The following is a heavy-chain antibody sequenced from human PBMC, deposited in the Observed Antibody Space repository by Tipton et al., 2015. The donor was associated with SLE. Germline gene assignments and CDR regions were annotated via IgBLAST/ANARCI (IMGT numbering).Heavy chain of an antibody. V-gene: IGHV4-4*08. CDR3: ARGNYDSSGYYYFWDY. CDR1: GGSISSYS. J-gene: IGHJ4*02. Sequence: TRSHTCTVSGGSISSYSWSWIRQPPGKGLEWIGYIYSSGSTNSNPSLKSRVTISVDTSKNQFSLKLNSVTAADTAVYFCARGNYDSSGYYYFWDYWGQGALVTVSS. D-gene: IGHD3-22*01. CDR2: IYSSGST.